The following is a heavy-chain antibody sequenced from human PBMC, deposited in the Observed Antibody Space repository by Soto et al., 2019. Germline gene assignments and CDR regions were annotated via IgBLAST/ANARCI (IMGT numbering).Heavy chain of an antibody. V-gene: IGHV5-51*01. D-gene: IGHD2-2*01. CDR3: ASSTSNYYYYYGMDV. Sequence: GESLKISCKGSGYSFTGYWIAWVRQMPGKGLEWMGIIYPGDSDTRYSPSFQGQVTISADESISTAYLQWSSLKASDTAMYYCASSTSNYYYYYGMDVWGQGTTVTVSS. CDR2: IYPGDSDT. CDR1: GYSFTGYW. J-gene: IGHJ6*02.